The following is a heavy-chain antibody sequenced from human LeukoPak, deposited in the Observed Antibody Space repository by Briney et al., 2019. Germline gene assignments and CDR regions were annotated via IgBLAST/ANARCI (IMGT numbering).Heavy chain of an antibody. CDR2: ISYDGSNK. CDR1: GFTFSNYG. V-gene: IGHV3-30*18. J-gene: IGHJ4*02. CDR3: AKDLAYCGGDCHTFDY. Sequence: GRSLRLSCAASGFTFSNYGMHWVRQTPGKGLEWVAAISYDGSNKYYADFVKGRFTISRDNPKNTLYLQMNSLRGEDTAVYYCAKDLAYCGGDCHTFDYWGQGTLVTVSS. D-gene: IGHD2-21*02.